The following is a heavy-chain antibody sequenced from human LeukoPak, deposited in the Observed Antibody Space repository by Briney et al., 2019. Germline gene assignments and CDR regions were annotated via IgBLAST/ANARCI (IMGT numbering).Heavy chain of an antibody. CDR3: ARQSAGYTSGFDY. CDR1: GGTFSSYA. CDR2: IIPILGIA. J-gene: IGHJ4*02. V-gene: IGHV1-69*04. Sequence: SVKVSCKASGGTFSSYAISWVRQAPGQGLEWMGRIIPILGIANYAQKFQGRVTITADKSTSTAYMELSSLRSEDTAVYYCARQSAGYTSGFDYWGQGTLVTVSS. D-gene: IGHD6-19*01.